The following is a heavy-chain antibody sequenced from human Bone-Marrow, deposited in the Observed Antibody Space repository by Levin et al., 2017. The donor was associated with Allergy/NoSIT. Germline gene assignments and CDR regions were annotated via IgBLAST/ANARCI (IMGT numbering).Heavy chain of an antibody. CDR3: ARAPYGENFYFDY. D-gene: IGHD4-17*01. Sequence: KISCKASGGTFSSHAISWVRQAPGQGLEWMGGIIPIFDTANYAEGFQGRVTFTADKSTSTAYMDISSLRSEDTAVYYCARAPYGENFYFDYWGQGTLVTVSS. CDR2: IIPIFDTA. J-gene: IGHJ4*02. CDR1: GGTFSSHA. V-gene: IGHV1-69*06.